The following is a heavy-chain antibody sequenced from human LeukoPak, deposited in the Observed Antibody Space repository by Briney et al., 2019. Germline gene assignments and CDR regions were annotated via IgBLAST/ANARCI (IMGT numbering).Heavy chain of an antibody. CDR2: ISAYNGNT. CDR3: ARSGSGSYPTPRAFFDP. V-gene: IGHV1-18*01. Sequence: ASVKVSCKASGYTFTSYGISWVRQAPGQGLEWMGWISAYNGNTNYAQKFQGRVTITADESTSTAYMELSSLRSEDTAVYYCARSGSGSYPTPRAFFDPWGQGTLVTVSS. CDR1: GYTFTSYG. D-gene: IGHD3-10*01. J-gene: IGHJ5*02.